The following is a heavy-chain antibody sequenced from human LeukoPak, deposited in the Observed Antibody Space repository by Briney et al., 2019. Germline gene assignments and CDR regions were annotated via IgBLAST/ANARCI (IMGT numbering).Heavy chain of an antibody. D-gene: IGHD2-8*01. Sequence: PSETLSLTCTVSGGSISSTSYYWGWIRQPPGKGLEWIGYIYYGGSSNPNPSLKSRVTMSLDTSKNQFSLKLSSVTAADTAVYYCARNGRGYSFDYWGQGTLVTVSS. J-gene: IGHJ4*02. CDR3: ARNGRGYSFDY. V-gene: IGHV4-61*05. CDR1: GGSISSTSYY. CDR2: IYYGGSS.